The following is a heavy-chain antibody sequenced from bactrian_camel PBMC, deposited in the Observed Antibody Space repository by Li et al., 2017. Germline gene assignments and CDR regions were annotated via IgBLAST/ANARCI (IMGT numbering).Heavy chain of an antibody. Sequence: HVQLVESGGGSAQAGASLNLSCTATYSGNMPCMGWFRYTPGTYKEREAVATLFTEKGDIFYADSAKGRVHISWDNAKNTLYLELNSLKTEDTAMYYCSKARVDSGGMWSEHVEYDGWGQGTQVTVS. CDR3: SKARVDSGGMWSEHVEYDG. J-gene: IGHJ4*01. CDR1: YSGNMPC. V-gene: IGHV3S1*01. CDR2: LFTEKGDI. D-gene: IGHD2*01.